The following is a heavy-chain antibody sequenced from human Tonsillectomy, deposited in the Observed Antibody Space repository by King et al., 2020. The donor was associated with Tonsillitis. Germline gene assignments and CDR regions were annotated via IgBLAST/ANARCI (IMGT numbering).Heavy chain of an antibody. Sequence: VQLQESGPGLVKPSETLSLICTVSGDSISNYYWSWIRQPPGKGLEWIGYVYYCGSTNFNPSLKSRVTISVDTSKNQFSLKLKSVTAADTAIYYCARDPAVADTWGWFDTWGQGTPVTVSS. J-gene: IGHJ5*02. CDR3: ARDPAVADTWGWFDT. D-gene: IGHD6-19*01. CDR2: VYYCGST. CDR1: GDSISNYY. V-gene: IGHV4-59*01.